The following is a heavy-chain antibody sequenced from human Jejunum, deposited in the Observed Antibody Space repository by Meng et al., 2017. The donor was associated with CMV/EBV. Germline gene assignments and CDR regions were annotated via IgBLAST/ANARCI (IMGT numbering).Heavy chain of an antibody. J-gene: IGHJ4*02. CDR1: GGSFSDYT. D-gene: IGHD5-12*01. CDR2: INQPRRT. V-gene: IGHV4-34*01. CDR3: ATADEYAIKY. Sequence: CGAGLLTPSETLSTTSSLVGGSFSDYTWRCIRQVARKGLEWVEQINQPRRTNFNTSHNSRVSISRDTTRNKFSLRINSVTAADTAVYSCATADEYAIKYWGQGTLVTVSS.